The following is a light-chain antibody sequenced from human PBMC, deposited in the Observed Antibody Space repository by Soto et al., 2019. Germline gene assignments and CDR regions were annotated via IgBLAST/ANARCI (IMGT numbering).Light chain of an antibody. V-gene: IGKV1-5*01. CDR3: QQYNSYSGT. J-gene: IGKJ1*01. CDR2: DAS. Sequence: IQMTQAPSTLSASVGERVPITCRASQSISSWLAWYQQKPGKAPKLLIYDASSLESGVPSRFSGSGSGTEFTLTISSLQPDDFATYYCQQYNSYSGTFGQGTKVDIK. CDR1: QSISSW.